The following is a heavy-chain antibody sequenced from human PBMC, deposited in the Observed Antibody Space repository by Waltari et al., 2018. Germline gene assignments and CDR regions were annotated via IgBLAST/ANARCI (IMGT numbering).Heavy chain of an antibody. Sequence: QLQLQESGPGLVKPSETLSLTCTVSGGSISSSSYYWGWIRQPPGKGLEWIGSIYSSVSTYYNPSLKSRVTISVDTSKNQFSLKLSSVTAADTAVYYCASLMVRGVISAYGMDVWGQGTTVTVSS. CDR2: IYSSVST. J-gene: IGHJ6*02. D-gene: IGHD3-10*01. V-gene: IGHV4-39*01. CDR3: ASLMVRGVISAYGMDV. CDR1: GGSISSSSYY.